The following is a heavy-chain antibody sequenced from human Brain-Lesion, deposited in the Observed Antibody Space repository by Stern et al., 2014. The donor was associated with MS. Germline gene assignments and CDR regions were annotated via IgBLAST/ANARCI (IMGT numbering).Heavy chain of an antibody. CDR2: INPNTGGT. J-gene: IGHJ6*02. CDR1: GYIFTGYY. D-gene: IGHD3-3*01. Sequence: QVQLVQSGAEVKKPGASVKVSCKTSGYIFTGYYIHWVRQAPGQGLEWMAWINPNTGGTKYAQKFQGRVTMCRDTSISTASVELSSLTSDDTAVYYCARDQRGITIFGVVTDYYYLGMDVWGQGTTVTVSS. CDR3: ARDQRGITIFGVVTDYYYLGMDV. V-gene: IGHV1-2*02.